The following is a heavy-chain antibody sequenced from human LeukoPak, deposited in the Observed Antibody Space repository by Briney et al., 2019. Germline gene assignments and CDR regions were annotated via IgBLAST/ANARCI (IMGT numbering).Heavy chain of an antibody. Sequence: NTSETLSLTCAVYGGSFSGYYWSWIRQPPGKGLEWIGEINHSGSTNYNPSLKSRVTISVDTSKNQFSLKLSSVTAADTAVYYCAREVCSGGSCLHIDPWGQGTLVTVSS. V-gene: IGHV4-34*01. J-gene: IGHJ5*02. D-gene: IGHD2-15*01. CDR1: GGSFSGYY. CDR3: AREVCSGGSCLHIDP. CDR2: INHSGST.